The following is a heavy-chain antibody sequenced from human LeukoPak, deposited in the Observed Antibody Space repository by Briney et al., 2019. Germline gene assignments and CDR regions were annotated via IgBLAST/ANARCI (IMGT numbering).Heavy chain of an antibody. CDR2: IYHSGST. D-gene: IGHD3-22*01. CDR1: GYSISSGYY. Sequence: SETLSLTCTVSGYSISSGYYWGWIRQPPGKGLEWIGSIYHSGSTYYNPSLKSRVTISVDTSKNQFSLQLNSVTPEDTAVYYCARERTYYYDSSGWFDPWGQGTLVTVSS. CDR3: ARERTYYYDSSGWFDP. J-gene: IGHJ5*02. V-gene: IGHV4-38-2*02.